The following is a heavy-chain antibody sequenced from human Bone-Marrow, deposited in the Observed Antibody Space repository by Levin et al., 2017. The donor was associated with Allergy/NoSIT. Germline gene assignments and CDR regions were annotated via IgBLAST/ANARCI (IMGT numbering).Heavy chain of an antibody. Sequence: PSETLSLTCSVSGASISSSSYFWGWIRQPPGKGLEWIGHIFYRGATYYTSSLRSRLIITIATSKNQFSLKLNSVTAADTAVYYCARLGGGGYSGYYFDSWGQGTLVTVSS. CDR1: GASISSSSYF. J-gene: IGHJ4*02. CDR2: IFYRGAT. CDR3: ARLGGGGYSGYYFDS. D-gene: IGHD1-26*01. V-gene: IGHV4-39*01.